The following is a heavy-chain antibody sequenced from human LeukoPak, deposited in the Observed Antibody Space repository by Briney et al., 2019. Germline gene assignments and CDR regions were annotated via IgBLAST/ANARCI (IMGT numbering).Heavy chain of an antibody. CDR2: LNPNSGDT. J-gene: IGHJ6*03. V-gene: IGHV1-2*02. CDR1: EYTFTGYY. D-gene: IGHD1-14*01. CDR3: ARDRTRYYYYSYMDV. Sequence: ASVKVSCKTSEYTFTGYYMHWVRQAPGQGLEWMGWLNPNSGDTNYAQKFQGRVTITRDTSISTAYMELSRLRSDDTAVYYCARDRTRYYYYSYMDVWGKGTAVTISS.